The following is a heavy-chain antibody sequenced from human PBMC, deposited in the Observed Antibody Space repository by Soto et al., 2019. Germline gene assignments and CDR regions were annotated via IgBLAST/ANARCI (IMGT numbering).Heavy chain of an antibody. CDR2: IYHSGST. J-gene: IGHJ4*02. Sequence: SETLSLTCAVSGGSISSGGYSWSWIRQPPGKGLEWIGYIYHSGSTYYNPSLKSRVTISVDRSKNQFSLKLSSVTAADTAVYYCARGGDGYNYVIDYWGQGTLVTVSS. V-gene: IGHV4-30-2*01. CDR1: GGSISSGGYS. D-gene: IGHD5-12*01. CDR3: ARGGDGYNYVIDY.